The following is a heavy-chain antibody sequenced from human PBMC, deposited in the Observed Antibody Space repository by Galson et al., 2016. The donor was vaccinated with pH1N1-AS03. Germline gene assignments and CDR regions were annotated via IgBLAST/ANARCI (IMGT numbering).Heavy chain of an antibody. V-gene: IGHV4-59*01. CDR1: GDSMSGYY. CDR2: FYYSGST. D-gene: IGHD3-3*01. J-gene: IGHJ3*02. CDR3: ARGNTGFGVVNNEFDI. Sequence: SETLSLTCVVSGDSMSGYYWNWIRQPPGKGLEWIGYFYYSGSTDYNPSLKSRVTILLDRSKNQFSLKLSSVTAAATAVYYCARGNTGFGVVNNEFDIWGQGTMVTVSS.